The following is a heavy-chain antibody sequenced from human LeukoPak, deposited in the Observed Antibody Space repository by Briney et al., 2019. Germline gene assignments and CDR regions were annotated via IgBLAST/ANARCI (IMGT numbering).Heavy chain of an antibody. CDR2: INHSGST. D-gene: IGHD3-10*01. Sequence: SETLSLTCTVSGGSISSGSYYWSWIRQPPGKGLEWIGEINHSGSTNYNPSLKSRVTISVDTSKNQFSLKLSSVTAADTAVYYCARGRGTMVRGVIMGLLYYFDYWGQGTLVTVSS. V-gene: IGHV4-39*07. CDR3: ARGRGTMVRGVIMGLLYYFDY. J-gene: IGHJ4*02. CDR1: GGSISSGSYY.